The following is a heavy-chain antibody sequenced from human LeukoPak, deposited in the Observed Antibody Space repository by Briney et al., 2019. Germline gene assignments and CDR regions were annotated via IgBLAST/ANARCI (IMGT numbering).Heavy chain of an antibody. D-gene: IGHD3-22*01. CDR1: GYTFTSYY. J-gene: IGHJ6*02. CDR2: INPSGGGT. Sequence: ASVKVSCKASGYTFTSYYMHWVRQAPGQGLEWMGIINPSGGGTSYAQKFQGRVTMTRDTSTSTVYMELSSLRSEDTAVYYCARDQFVDYDSKNYYGMDVWGQGTTVTVSS. V-gene: IGHV1-46*01. CDR3: ARDQFVDYDSKNYYGMDV.